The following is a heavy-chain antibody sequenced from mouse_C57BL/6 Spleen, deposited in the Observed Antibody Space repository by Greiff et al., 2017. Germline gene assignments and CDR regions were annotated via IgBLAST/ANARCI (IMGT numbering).Heavy chain of an antibody. CDR2: LWSGGST. V-gene: IGHV2-2*01. CDR3: AREGLGRGYFDY. Sequence: QVQLKQSGPGLVQPSQSLSITCTVSGFSLTSYGVHWVRQSPGKGLEWLGVLWSGGSTDYNAAFISRLSISKDNSKSQVFFKMNSLQADDTAIYYCAREGLGRGYFDYWGQGTTLTVSS. CDR1: GFSLTSYG. D-gene: IGHD4-1*01. J-gene: IGHJ2*01.